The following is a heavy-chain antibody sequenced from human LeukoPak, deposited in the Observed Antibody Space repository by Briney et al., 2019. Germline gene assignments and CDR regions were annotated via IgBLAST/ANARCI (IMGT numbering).Heavy chain of an antibody. D-gene: IGHD6-6*01. Sequence: SETLSLTCNVSGWSISSYYWSWIRQPPGKGLEWIGHINYSGSTKYNPSLKSRVTKSIDTSKNQFSLKLTSVTAADTAVYYCARQTSIAARGHFDYWGQGTLVTVSS. CDR2: INYSGST. J-gene: IGHJ4*02. V-gene: IGHV4-59*12. CDR3: ARQTSIAARGHFDY. CDR1: GWSISSYY.